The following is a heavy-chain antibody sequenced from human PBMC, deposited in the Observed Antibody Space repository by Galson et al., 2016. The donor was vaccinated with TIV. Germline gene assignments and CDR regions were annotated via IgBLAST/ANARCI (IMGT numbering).Heavy chain of an antibody. V-gene: IGHV1-18*04. Sequence: SVKVSCKASGYTFSKYGISWVRQAPGQGLEWMGWISGDSGNTDYARKFQGRVIMTADTSTGTAFLAVRSLTSDDTAVYYCARDRGSMTMILVVDYYYGMDVWGQGTTVTV. D-gene: IGHD3-22*01. CDR1: GYTFSKYG. CDR3: ARDRGSMTMILVVDYYYGMDV. J-gene: IGHJ6*02. CDR2: ISGDSGNT.